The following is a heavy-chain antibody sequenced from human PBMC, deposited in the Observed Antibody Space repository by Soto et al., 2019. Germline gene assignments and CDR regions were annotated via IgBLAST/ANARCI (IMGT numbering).Heavy chain of an antibody. CDR3: ARSFPFVMVRGGLDY. Sequence: EVQLVESGGSLVKPGGSVRLSCAASGFTFSSYSMNWVRQAPGKGLEWVSSISSSSSYIYYADSVKGRFTISRDNAKNSLYLQMNSLRAEDTAVYYCARSFPFVMVRGGLDYWGQGTLVTVSS. J-gene: IGHJ4*02. CDR1: GFTFSSYS. CDR2: ISSSSSYI. D-gene: IGHD3-10*01. V-gene: IGHV3-21*01.